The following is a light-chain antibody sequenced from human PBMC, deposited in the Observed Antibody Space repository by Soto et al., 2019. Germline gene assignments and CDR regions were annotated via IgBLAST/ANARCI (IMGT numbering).Light chain of an antibody. CDR1: SSNIGAGYD. Sequence: QSVLTQPPSVSGAPGQRVTISCTGSSSNIGAGYDVHWYQQLPGTAPKLLIYDNSNRPSGVPYRFSGSKSGTSASLAITGLQAEDEADYYCQCYDNTVRVIFGGGTKLTVL. CDR2: DNS. CDR3: QCYDNTVRVI. V-gene: IGLV1-40*01. J-gene: IGLJ2*01.